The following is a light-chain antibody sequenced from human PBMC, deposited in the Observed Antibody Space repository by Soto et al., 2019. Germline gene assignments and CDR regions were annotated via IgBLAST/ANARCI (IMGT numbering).Light chain of an antibody. Sequence: QSVLTQPPSASGTPGQRVTISCSGSSSNIGTNTVNWYKQLPGTAPKLLIYTNNQRPSGVPDRFSGSKSGTSASLAISGLQSEDEADYHCAAWDDSLNGVIFGGGTKVTVL. J-gene: IGLJ2*01. V-gene: IGLV1-44*01. CDR2: TNN. CDR1: SSNIGTNT. CDR3: AAWDDSLNGVI.